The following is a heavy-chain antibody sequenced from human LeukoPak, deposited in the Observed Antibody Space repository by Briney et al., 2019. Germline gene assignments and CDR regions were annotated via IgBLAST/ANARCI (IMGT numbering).Heavy chain of an antibody. Sequence: SGGSLRLSCAASGYTFSSYWMSWVRQAPGKGLEWVANIKQDGSEKYYVDSVKGRFTISRDNAKNSLYLQMNSLRAEDTAVYYCARENGDYVIDYWGQGTLVTVSS. CDR3: ARENGDYVIDY. CDR1: GYTFSSYW. J-gene: IGHJ4*02. D-gene: IGHD4-17*01. CDR2: IKQDGSEK. V-gene: IGHV3-7*03.